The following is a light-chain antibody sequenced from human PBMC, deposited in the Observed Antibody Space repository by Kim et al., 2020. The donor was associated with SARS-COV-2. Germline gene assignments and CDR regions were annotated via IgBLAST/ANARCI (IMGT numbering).Light chain of an antibody. J-gene: IGKJ4*01. CDR3: QQYYSYPLT. Sequence: SASTGDRVTITCGASQGISSYLAWYQQTPGKAPKLLIYAASTLQSGVPSRFSGRGSGTDFTLTISCLQSEDCATYYCQQYYSYPLTFGGGTKLEIK. CDR2: AAS. CDR1: QGISSY. V-gene: IGKV1-8*01.